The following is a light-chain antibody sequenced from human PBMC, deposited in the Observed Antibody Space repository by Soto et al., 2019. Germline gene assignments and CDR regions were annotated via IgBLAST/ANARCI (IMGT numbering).Light chain of an antibody. V-gene: IGKV4-1*01. CDR3: QQYHTIPRT. CDR2: WAS. J-gene: IGKJ1*01. CDR1: QSVLYSSDNKNN. Sequence: DIVMTQSPDSLAVSLGERATVNCKSSQSVLYSSDNKNNLAWYQQKPGQPPKLLIYWASTRGSGVPDRFSGSGSGTDITLTISSLQAEDVAVYYCQQYHTIPRTFGQGTKVEIK.